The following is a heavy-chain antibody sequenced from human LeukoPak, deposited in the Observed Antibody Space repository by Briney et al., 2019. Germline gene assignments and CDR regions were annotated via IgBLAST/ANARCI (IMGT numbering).Heavy chain of an antibody. V-gene: IGHV4-39*01. D-gene: IGHD6-13*01. J-gene: IGHJ6*03. CDR2: IYYSGGT. CDR3: ARGSSSWYYYMDV. Sequence: PSETLSLTCTVSGGSISSSSYYWGWIRQPPGKGLEWIGSIYYSGGTYYNPPLKSRVTISVDTSKNQFSLKLSSVTAADTAVYYCARGSSSWYYYMDVWGKGTTVTVSS. CDR1: GGSISSSSYY.